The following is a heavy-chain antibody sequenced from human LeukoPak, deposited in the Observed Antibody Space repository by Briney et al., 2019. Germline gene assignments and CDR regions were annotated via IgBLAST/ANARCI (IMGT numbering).Heavy chain of an antibody. Sequence: GGSLRLSCAASGFTFSSYAMRWVRQAPGKGLEWVSAISGSGGRTYYVDSVKGRFTISRDNSKNTLYLQMNSLRAEDTAVYYCAKDQGYSGYDPLDYWGQGTLVTVSS. V-gene: IGHV3-23*01. D-gene: IGHD5-12*01. CDR3: AKDQGYSGYDPLDY. J-gene: IGHJ4*02. CDR1: GFTFSSYA. CDR2: ISGSGGRT.